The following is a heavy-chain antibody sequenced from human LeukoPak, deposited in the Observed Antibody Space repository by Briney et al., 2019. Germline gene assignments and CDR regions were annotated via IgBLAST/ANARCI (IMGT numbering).Heavy chain of an antibody. CDR3: ARVTAGWELRLGAFDI. V-gene: IGHV1-69*06. D-gene: IGHD1-26*01. CDR2: IIPIFGTA. J-gene: IGHJ3*02. CDR1: GGTFSSYA. Sequence: SVKVSCKASGGTFSSYAISWVRQAPGQGLEWMGGIIPIFGTANYAQKFQGRVTITADKSTSTAYMELSSLRSEDTAVYYCARVTAGWELRLGAFDIWGQGTMVTVSS.